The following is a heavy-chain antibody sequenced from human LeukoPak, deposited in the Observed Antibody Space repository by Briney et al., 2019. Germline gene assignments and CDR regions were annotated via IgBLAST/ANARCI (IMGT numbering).Heavy chain of an antibody. CDR3: ARGLGVLAAAANS. CDR2: INPIFGTA. D-gene: IGHD6-13*01. V-gene: IGHV1-69*06. J-gene: IGHJ5*02. CDR1: GFTFSSYS. Sequence: ASVKLSCKASGFTFSSYSISWVRQAPGQGLEWMGRINPIFGTANYDQKFQGRVTITADKSTTPAYLELSRLTAEDTAEYYCARGLGVLAAAANSWGKGTLVTVSS.